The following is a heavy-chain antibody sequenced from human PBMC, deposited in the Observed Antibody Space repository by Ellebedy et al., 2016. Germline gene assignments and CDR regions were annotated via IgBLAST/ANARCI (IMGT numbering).Heavy chain of an antibody. CDR1: GFTFRSYV. D-gene: IGHD4-17*01. CDR2: TSRSGGTT. Sequence: GESLKISCTASGFTFRSYVMSWVRQAPGKGLEWVSGTSRSGGTTYYADFVKGRFTISRDNPRNTLYLQMNRLRAEDTAVYYCAKDRDDDGDFVFDSWGQGTLVTVSS. V-gene: IGHV3-23*01. CDR3: AKDRDDDGDFVFDS. J-gene: IGHJ4*02.